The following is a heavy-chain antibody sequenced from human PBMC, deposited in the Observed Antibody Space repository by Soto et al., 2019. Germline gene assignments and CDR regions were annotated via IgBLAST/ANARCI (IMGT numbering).Heavy chain of an antibody. CDR2: ISWDGGST. D-gene: IGHD1-26*01. J-gene: IGHJ3*02. CDR1: GFTFDDYT. Sequence: SLILSCAASGFTFDDYTMHWVRQAPGKGLEWVSLISWDGGSTYYADSVKGRFTISRDNSKNSLYLQMNSLRTEDTALYYCSTVGATPGSPSFDIWGQGTMVTVSS. V-gene: IGHV3-43*01. CDR3: STVGATPGSPSFDI.